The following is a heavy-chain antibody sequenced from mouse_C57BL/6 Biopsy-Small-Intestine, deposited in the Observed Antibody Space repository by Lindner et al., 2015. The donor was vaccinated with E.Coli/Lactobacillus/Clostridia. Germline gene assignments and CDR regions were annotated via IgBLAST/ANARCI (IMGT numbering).Heavy chain of an antibody. V-gene: IGHV14-2*01. J-gene: IGHJ3*01. Sequence: VQLQESGAELVKPGASVKLSCTASGFNIKDYYIYWVKQRTEQGLEWIGRIDPEDGETNYAPKFRGKATITADTSSNTAYLQLSSLTSEDTAVYYCASAPFGNLLNWGQGALVTVSA. CDR1: GFNIKDYY. CDR3: ASAPFGNLLN. CDR2: IDPEDGET.